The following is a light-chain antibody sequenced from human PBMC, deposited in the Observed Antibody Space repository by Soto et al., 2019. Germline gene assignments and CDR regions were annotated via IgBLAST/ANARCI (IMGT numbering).Light chain of an antibody. J-gene: IGKJ4*01. CDR3: QKYDNAPLT. CDR1: QDISTY. V-gene: IGKV1-27*01. CDR2: AAY. Sequence: DIPMTQAPSSLSASVGDRVTITCRARQDISTYLAWYQQKPGKVPKLLISAAYTLQSGVPPRFSGSGSGTDFTLTISSMQPEDVATYYCQKYDNAPLTFGGGTKVDIK.